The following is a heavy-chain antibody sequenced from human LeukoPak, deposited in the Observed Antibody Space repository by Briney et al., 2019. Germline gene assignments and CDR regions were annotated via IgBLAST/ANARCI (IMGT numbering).Heavy chain of an antibody. CDR2: IYHSGST. CDR3: ARGKLQLWLLDQRYYFDY. D-gene: IGHD5-18*01. CDR1: GYSISSGYY. J-gene: IGHJ4*02. Sequence: SETLSLTCTVSGYSISSGYYWGWIRQPPGKGLEWIGSIYHSGSTYYNPSLKSRVTISVDTSKNQFSLKLSSVTAADTAVYYCARGKLQLWLLDQRYYFDYWGQGTLVTVSS. V-gene: IGHV4-38-2*02.